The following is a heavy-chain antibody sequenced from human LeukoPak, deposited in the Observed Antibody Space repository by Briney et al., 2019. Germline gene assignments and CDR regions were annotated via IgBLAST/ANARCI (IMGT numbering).Heavy chain of an antibody. D-gene: IGHD2-15*01. CDR2: IRSKANSYAT. CDR3: TRVYCSGDSCYWFDY. Sequence: GGSLRLSCAASGFTFSGSAMHWVRQASGKGLEWVGRIRSKANSYATAYAASVKGRFTISRDDSKNTAYLQMNSLKTEDTAVYYCTRVYCSGDSCYWFDYWGQGTLVTVSS. V-gene: IGHV3-73*01. J-gene: IGHJ4*02. CDR1: GFTFSGSA.